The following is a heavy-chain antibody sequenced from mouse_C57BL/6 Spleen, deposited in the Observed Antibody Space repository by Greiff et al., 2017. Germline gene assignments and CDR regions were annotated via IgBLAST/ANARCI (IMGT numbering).Heavy chain of an antibody. CDR3: ARDPSITTVVGAMDY. Sequence: EVKLEESGPGLVKHSQSLSLTCSVTGYSITSGYYWNWIRQFPGNKLEWMGYISYDGSNNYNPSLKNRISITRDTSKNQFFLKLNSVTTEDTATYYCARDPSITTVVGAMDYWGQGTSVTVSS. J-gene: IGHJ4*01. D-gene: IGHD1-1*01. CDR1: GYSITSGYY. CDR2: ISYDGSN. V-gene: IGHV3-6*01.